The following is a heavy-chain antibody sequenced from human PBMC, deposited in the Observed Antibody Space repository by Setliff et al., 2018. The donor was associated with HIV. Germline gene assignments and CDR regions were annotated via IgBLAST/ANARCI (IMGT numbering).Heavy chain of an antibody. J-gene: IGHJ6*03. V-gene: IGHV1-69*02. Sequence: VASVKVSCKASRSTFNSHTINWVRQAPGQGLDWMGRIIPILGVANYAQRFQGKVTITADKSTSTACMELTSLRFDDTAMYYCVRGVQSPPHYSYYYMDVWGEGTMVTVSS. CDR2: IIPILGVA. CDR1: RSTFNSHT. CDR3: VRGVQSPPHYSYYYMDV. D-gene: IGHD3-3*01.